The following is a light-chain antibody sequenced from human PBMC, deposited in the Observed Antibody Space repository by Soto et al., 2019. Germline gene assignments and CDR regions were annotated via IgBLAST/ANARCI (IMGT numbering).Light chain of an antibody. CDR3: ISYAGSNIKV. CDR2: EIN. CDR1: SSDVGAFNY. Sequence: QSALTQPPSASGSRGQSVTITCTGTSSDVGAFNYVSWYQHHPGKAPKIMIFEINKPPSGLPDRFSASNSGNTASLTVSLPQAVDEADYYYISYAGSNIKVFGGGTKGTVL. V-gene: IGLV2-8*01. J-gene: IGLJ1*01.